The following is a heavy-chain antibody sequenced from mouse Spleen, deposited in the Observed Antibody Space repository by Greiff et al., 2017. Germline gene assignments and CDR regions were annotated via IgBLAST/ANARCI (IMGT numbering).Heavy chain of an antibody. Sequence: EVQRVESGGGLVKPGGSLKLSCAASGFTFSDYGMHWVRQAPEKGLEWVAYISSGSSTIYYADTVKGRFTISRDNAKNTLFLQMTSLRSEDTAMYYCARDGNYERGAMDYWGQGTSVTVSS. J-gene: IGHJ4*01. V-gene: IGHV5-17*01. CDR3: ARDGNYERGAMDY. CDR1: GFTFSDYG. D-gene: IGHD2-1*01. CDR2: ISSGSSTI.